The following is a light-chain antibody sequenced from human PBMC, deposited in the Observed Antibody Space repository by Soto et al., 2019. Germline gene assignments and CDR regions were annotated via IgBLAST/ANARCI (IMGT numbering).Light chain of an antibody. J-gene: IGKJ1*01. CDR3: QQYVSSPRT. V-gene: IGKV3-20*01. CDR2: GAS. CDR1: QSVSSSY. Sequence: EIVLTQSPGTLSLSPGERATISCRAGQSVSSSYLAWYQQKSGQAPRLLIYGASSRATGIPDRFSGSGSGTDFTLTISRLEPEDFAVYYCQQYVSSPRTFGQGTKVDIK.